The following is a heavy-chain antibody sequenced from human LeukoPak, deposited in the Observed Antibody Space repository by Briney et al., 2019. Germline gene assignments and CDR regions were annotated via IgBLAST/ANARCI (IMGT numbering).Heavy chain of an antibody. CDR2: MYYSGST. J-gene: IGHJ4*02. V-gene: IGHV4-39*01. CDR3: ATSSGSYYY. D-gene: IGHD1-26*01. Sequence: SETLSLTCTVSGGSLSSSSYYWGWIRQPPGKGLEWIGSMYYSGSTYYNPSLKSRVTISVDTSKNQFSLKLSSVTAADTAVYYCATSSGSYYYWGQGTLVTVSS. CDR1: GGSLSSSSYY.